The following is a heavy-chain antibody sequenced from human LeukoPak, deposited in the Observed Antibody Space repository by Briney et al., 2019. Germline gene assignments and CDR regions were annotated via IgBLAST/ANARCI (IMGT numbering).Heavy chain of an antibody. V-gene: IGHV3-23*01. CDR2: ISGSGGST. D-gene: IGHD6-13*01. Sequence: GGSLRLSCAASGFSFSSYAMRWVRQAPGKGLEWVSAISGSGGSTYYADSVKGRFTISRDNSKNTLYLQMNSPRAEDTAVYYCAKDLSRSPGRQQLVPYWGQGTLVTVSS. CDR1: GFSFSSYA. J-gene: IGHJ4*02. CDR3: AKDLSRSPGRQQLVPY.